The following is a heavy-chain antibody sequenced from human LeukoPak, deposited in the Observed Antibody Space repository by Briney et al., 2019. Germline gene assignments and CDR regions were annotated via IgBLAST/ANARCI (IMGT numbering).Heavy chain of an antibody. CDR2: ISHDGREK. J-gene: IGHJ6*02. Sequence: GGSLRLSCAASGFTFSAYGMHWARQAPGKGLEWVAIISHDGREKYYADSVKGRFTISRNSSISTVHLQMNSLGLEDTAVYYCAKSFAVTTHSYYGIDVWGQGTTVTVSS. CDR1: GFTFSAYG. V-gene: IGHV3-30*18. D-gene: IGHD4-17*01. CDR3: AKSFAVTTHSYYGIDV.